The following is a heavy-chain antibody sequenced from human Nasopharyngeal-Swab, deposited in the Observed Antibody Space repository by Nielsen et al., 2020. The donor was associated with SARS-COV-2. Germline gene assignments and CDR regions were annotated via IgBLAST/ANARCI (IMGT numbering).Heavy chain of an antibody. D-gene: IGHD6-13*01. Sequence: PGKGLEWIGSIYYSGSTYYNPSLKSRVTIPVDTSKNQFSLKLSSVTAADTAVYYCARPGTGIAAADYWGQGTLVTVSS. V-gene: IGHV4-39*01. CDR3: ARPGTGIAAADY. CDR2: IYYSGST. J-gene: IGHJ4*02.